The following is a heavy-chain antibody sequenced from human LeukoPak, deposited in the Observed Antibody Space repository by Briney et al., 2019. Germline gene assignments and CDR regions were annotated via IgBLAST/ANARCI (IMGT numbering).Heavy chain of an antibody. D-gene: IGHD2-15*01. V-gene: IGHV4-59*01. Sequence: SETLSLTCSVSGGSISGYYWSWIRQPPGKGLEWIGYIYSSGGTNYNPSLKSRVTVSLDTSKNQFSLRLSSVTAADTAVYYCARDFCSGGSCYSYFHYWGQGTLVTVSS. CDR2: IYSSGGT. J-gene: IGHJ4*02. CDR1: GGSISGYY. CDR3: ARDFCSGGSCYSYFHY.